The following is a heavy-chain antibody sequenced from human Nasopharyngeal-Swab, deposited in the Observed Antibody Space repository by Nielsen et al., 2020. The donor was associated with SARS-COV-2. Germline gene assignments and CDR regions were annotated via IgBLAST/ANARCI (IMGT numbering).Heavy chain of an antibody. CDR1: GYTFTSYD. CDR3: ARGFIVATIFHYYYYMDV. CDR2: MNPNSGNT. J-gene: IGHJ6*03. Sequence: ASVKVSCKASGYTFTSYDINWVRQATGQGREWVGWMNPNSGNTGYAQKFQGRVTMTRNTSISTAYMELSSLRSEDTAVYYCARGFIVATIFHYYYYMDVWGKGTTVTVSS. V-gene: IGHV1-8*01. D-gene: IGHD5-12*01.